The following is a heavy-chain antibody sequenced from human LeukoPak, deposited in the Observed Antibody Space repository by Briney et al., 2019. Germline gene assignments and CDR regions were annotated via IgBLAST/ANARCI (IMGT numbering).Heavy chain of an antibody. CDR2: ISAYNGNT. CDR3: ARVYYDSSGSAYFDY. CDR1: GYTLTIYG. Sequence: ASVKVSCKASGYTLTIYGISWVRQAPGQGLEWMGWISAYNGNTNYAQKLQGRVTMTTDTSISTAYMELSSLRSEDTAVYYCARVYYDSSGSAYFDYWGQGTLVTVSS. V-gene: IGHV1-18*01. J-gene: IGHJ4*02. D-gene: IGHD3-22*01.